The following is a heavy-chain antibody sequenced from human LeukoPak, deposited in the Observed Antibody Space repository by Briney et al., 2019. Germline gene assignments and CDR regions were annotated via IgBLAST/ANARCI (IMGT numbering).Heavy chain of an antibody. J-gene: IGHJ6*03. D-gene: IGHD5-12*01. CDR2: ISSSGSTI. V-gene: IGHV3-11*01. Sequence: PGGSLRLSCAASGFTFSDYYMSWIRQAPGKGLEWVSYISSSGSTIYYADSVKGRFTISRDNAKNSLYLQMNSLRAEDTAVYYCAREGRGLWVDDYYYYMDVWGKGTTVTVSS. CDR3: AREGRGLWVDDYYYYMDV. CDR1: GFTFSDYY.